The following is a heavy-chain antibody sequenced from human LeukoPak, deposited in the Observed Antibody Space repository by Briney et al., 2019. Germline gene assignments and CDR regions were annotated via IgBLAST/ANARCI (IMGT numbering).Heavy chain of an antibody. V-gene: IGHV3-66*01. Sequence: GGSLRLSCEASGFIVSANFMNWVRQAPGKGLEWVSVMYSVGTAYYADSVKGRFTVSRDPSKNTLYLQMDSLRVEDTAVYYCARDLSAYSYGFGGDCWGQGTRVIVSS. J-gene: IGHJ4*02. CDR1: GFIVSANF. CDR3: ARDLSAYSYGFGGDC. D-gene: IGHD1-26*01. CDR2: MYSVGTA.